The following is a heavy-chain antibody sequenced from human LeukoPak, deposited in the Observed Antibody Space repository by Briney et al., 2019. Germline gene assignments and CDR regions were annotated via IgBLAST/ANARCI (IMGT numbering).Heavy chain of an antibody. CDR1: GGSVSSGPHY. J-gene: IGHJ4*02. CDR2: IHYRGST. CDR3: ARTWDY. Sequence: SGTLSLICTVSGGSVSSGPHYWSWIGQPPGKGLEWIAYIHYRGSTKYNPSLKSRLTISLDTSKNQFSLHLTSVTAADTAVYFCARTWDYWGQGTLVTVSS. V-gene: IGHV4-61*01.